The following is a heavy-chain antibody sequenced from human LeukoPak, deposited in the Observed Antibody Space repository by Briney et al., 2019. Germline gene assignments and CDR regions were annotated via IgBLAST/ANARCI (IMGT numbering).Heavy chain of an antibody. CDR2: ISSDSNYI. CDR1: GFTFSNYG. Sequence: GGSLRLSCAASGFTFSNYGMTWVRQAPGKGLEWVSCISSDSNYIYYADSLKGRFTISRDNAKNLLYLQMNSLRVDDTAVYYCAINHRDGYSELGYWGQGTLVTVSS. J-gene: IGHJ4*02. D-gene: IGHD5-24*01. CDR3: AINHRDGYSELGY. V-gene: IGHV3-21*06.